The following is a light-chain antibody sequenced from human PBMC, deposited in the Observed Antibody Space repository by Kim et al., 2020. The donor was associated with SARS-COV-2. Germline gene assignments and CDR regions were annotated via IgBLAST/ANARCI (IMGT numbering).Light chain of an antibody. CDR1: ENIDRW. CDR3: QQYLSSAPSVS. CDR2: YVS. Sequence: VGDRVTITCRASENIDRWLAWYQQKPGKAPKLLIYYVSSLESGVPSRCSGSGSGTEFTLTISSLQPDDFATYFCQQYLSSAPSVSFGAGTKVDIK. J-gene: IGKJ3*01. V-gene: IGKV1-5*01.